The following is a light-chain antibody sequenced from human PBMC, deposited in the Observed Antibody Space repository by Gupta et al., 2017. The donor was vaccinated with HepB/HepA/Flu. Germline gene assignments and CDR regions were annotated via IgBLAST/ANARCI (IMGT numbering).Light chain of an antibody. CDR1: SSNIGSNY. V-gene: IGLV1-47*01. J-gene: IGLJ3*02. Sequence: QSVLPQPPSASGTPGQRVTTSCSGSSSNIGSNYVYWYQQLPGTAPKLLIYRNNQRPSGVPDRFPGSKSGTSASLAISGLRSEDEADYYCAAWDDSLSGWVFGGGTKLTVL. CDR3: AAWDDSLSGWV. CDR2: RNN.